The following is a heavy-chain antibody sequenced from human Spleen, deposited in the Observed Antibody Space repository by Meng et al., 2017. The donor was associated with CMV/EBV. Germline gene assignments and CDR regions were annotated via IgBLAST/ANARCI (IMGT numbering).Heavy chain of an antibody. CDR3: ARAGYCSRTSCYYFDY. V-gene: IGHV1-18*01. Sequence: ASVKVSCKASGYTFTSYGISWVRQAPGQGLEWMGWISAYNGNTSYAQKLQGRVTMTTDTSTSTAYMELRSLRSDDTAVYYCARAGYCSRTSCYYFDYWGQGTLVTVSS. J-gene: IGHJ4*02. CDR1: GYTFTSYG. CDR2: ISAYNGNT. D-gene: IGHD2-2*01.